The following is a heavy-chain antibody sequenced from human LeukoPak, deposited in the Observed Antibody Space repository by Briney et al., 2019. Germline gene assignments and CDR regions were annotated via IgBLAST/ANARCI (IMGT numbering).Heavy chain of an antibody. CDR1: GYRFTDYY. CDR3: ARADRLHGGPYLIGP. D-gene: IGHD2-21*01. Sequence: ASVKVSCKTSGYRFTDYYMHWVRQAPGQGLEWMGWVNPNSGGTSSAQKFQGRVTMTRDTSITTVYMEVSWLTFDDTAIYYCARADRLHGGPYLIGPWGQGTLVTVSS. J-gene: IGHJ5*02. V-gene: IGHV1-2*02. CDR2: VNPNSGGT.